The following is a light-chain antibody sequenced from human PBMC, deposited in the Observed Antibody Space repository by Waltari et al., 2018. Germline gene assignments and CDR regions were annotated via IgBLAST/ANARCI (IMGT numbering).Light chain of an antibody. J-gene: IGLJ2*01. V-gene: IGLV6-57*01. CDR2: EDE. Sequence: FMLTQPHSVSGSPGKTVTISCTRSSGTFAAAYVQWYQPRPGSSPITVVYEDEKRTSGVPVRFSGSVDMSANSASLTISGLYPEDEADYVCQSYDSSSVVFGGGTKLTVL. CDR3: QSYDSSSVV. CDR1: SGTFAAAY.